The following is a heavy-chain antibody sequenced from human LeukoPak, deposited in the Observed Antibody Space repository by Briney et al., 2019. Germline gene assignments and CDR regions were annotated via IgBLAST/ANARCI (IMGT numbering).Heavy chain of an antibody. CDR2: ISGDGGTT. CDR3: AKDQGASGWGAFHY. J-gene: IGHJ4*02. CDR1: GTTFEDYA. V-gene: IGHV3-43*02. D-gene: IGHD6-19*01. Sequence: GGSLRLSCAASGTTFEDYAMHWVRQAPGKGLEWVSFISGDGGTTYYPDSVKGRFTISRDNSKTSLYLQMNSLRTEDTALYYCAKDQGASGWGAFHYWGQGTLVTVSS.